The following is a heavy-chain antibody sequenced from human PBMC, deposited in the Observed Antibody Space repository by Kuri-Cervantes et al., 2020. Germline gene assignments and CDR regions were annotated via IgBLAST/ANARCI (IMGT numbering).Heavy chain of an antibody. J-gene: IGHJ4*02. CDR3: AREPQRGSGGGRALGF. Sequence: ASVKVSCKASGYTFTVYYMHWVRQAPGQGLEWMGWINPNSGGTNYAQKFQGWVTMTRDMSITTAYMQLNWLTSDDTALYYCAREPQRGSGGGRALGFWGQGTLVTVSS. V-gene: IGHV1-2*04. CDR2: INPNSGGT. CDR1: GYTFTVYY. D-gene: IGHD2-15*01.